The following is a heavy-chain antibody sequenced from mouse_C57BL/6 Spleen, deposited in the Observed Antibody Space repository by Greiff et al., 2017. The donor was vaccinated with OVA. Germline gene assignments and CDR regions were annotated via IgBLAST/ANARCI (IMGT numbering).Heavy chain of an antibody. D-gene: IGHD1-1*01. Sequence: VQLQQSGPELVKPGASVKISCKASGYTFTDYYMNWVKQSHGKSLEWIGDINPNNGGTSYNQKFKGKATLTVDKSSSTAYMELRSLTSEDSAVYYCARRAIYYGSSWFAYWGQGTLVTVSA. CDR3: ARRAIYYGSSWFAY. V-gene: IGHV1-26*01. J-gene: IGHJ3*01. CDR1: GYTFTDYY. CDR2: INPNNGGT.